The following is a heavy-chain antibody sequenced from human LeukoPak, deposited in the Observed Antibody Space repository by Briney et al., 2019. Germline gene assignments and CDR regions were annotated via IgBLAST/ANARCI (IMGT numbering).Heavy chain of an antibody. CDR1: GFTFTSRSA. CDR2: IVVGSDNT. D-gene: IGHD6-13*01. CDR3: AAPYSSTWFDY. V-gene: IGHV1-58*01. J-gene: IGHJ4*02. Sequence: SVKVSCKASGFTFTSRSAVRWLRRAGGQRLEWIGWIVVGSDNTNYAQKFQERVTITRDMSTSTSYMELSSLRSDDTAVYYCAAPYSSTWFDYWGQGTLVTVSS.